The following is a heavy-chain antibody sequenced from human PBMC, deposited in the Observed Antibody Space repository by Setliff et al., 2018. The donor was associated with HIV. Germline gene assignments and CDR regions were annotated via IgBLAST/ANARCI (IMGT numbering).Heavy chain of an antibody. CDR3: VTQRGSGSDPFDI. CDR2: IDPSDGST. J-gene: IGHJ3*02. Sequence: ASVKVSCKAFGYTFTNHFMHWVRQAPGQGLEWMGIIDPSDGSTIFAQQFQGRLNMPRDTSTSTVYLELSSLRSEDTAVYYCVTQRGSGSDPFDIWGPGTMVTVSS. V-gene: IGHV1-46*01. CDR1: GYTFTNHF. D-gene: IGHD6-25*01.